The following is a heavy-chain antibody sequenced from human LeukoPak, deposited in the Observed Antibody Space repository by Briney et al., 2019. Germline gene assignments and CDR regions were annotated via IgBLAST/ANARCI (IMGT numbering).Heavy chain of an antibody. V-gene: IGHV3-11*01. CDR1: GFTVSSNY. J-gene: IGHJ4*02. CDR3: ARARGSYSFDY. CDR2: ISSSGSTI. D-gene: IGHD1-26*01. Sequence: GGSLRLSCAASGFTVSSNYMSWIRQAPGNGLECISYISSSGSTIYDADFVKGRFTISRDNAKNSLYLQMNSLRAEDTAVYYCARARGSYSFDYWGQGALVTVSS.